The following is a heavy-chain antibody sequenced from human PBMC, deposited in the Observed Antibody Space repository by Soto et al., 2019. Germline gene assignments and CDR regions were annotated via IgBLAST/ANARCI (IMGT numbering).Heavy chain of an antibody. V-gene: IGHV3-72*01. CDR3: ARVRLGAPTRYFHY. CDR1: GFAFSTHA. D-gene: IGHD1-26*01. J-gene: IGHJ4*02. Sequence: GGSLRLSCAASGFAFSTHAMDWVRQAPGKGLEWVGRIKNKANGYKTEYAASVEGRITISRDDSKNSLSLQINSLKTEDTAVYYCARVRLGAPTRYFHYWGQGPLVTVSS. CDR2: IKNKANGYKT.